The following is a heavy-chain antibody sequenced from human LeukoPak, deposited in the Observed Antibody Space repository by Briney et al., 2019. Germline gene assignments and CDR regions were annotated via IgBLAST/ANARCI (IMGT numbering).Heavy chain of an antibody. D-gene: IGHD1-26*01. V-gene: IGHV4-39*07. J-gene: IGHJ4*02. CDR3: ARSLRGLVGASPRVFDD. CDR1: GGSISSSSYY. CDR2: IYYSGST. Sequence: SETLSLTCTVSGGSISSSSYYWGWIRQPPGKGLEWIGSIYYSGSTYYNPSLKSRVTISVDTSKNQFSLKLSSVTAADTAVYYCARSLRGLVGASPRVFDDWGQGTLVTVSS.